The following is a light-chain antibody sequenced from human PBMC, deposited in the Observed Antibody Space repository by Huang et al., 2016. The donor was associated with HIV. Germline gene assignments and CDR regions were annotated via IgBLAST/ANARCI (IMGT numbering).Light chain of an antibody. V-gene: IGKV1-39*01. CDR1: QSISSY. Sequence: DIQMTQSPSSLSASVGDRVTITCRASQSISSYLNWYQQKPGKAPKLLIYASSSMQSGVPSRVSGSGSGTDFTLTISGRQPEDVATYYCQQSYSSLTVGGGTKVEIK. CDR2: ASS. CDR3: QQSYSSLT. J-gene: IGKJ4*01.